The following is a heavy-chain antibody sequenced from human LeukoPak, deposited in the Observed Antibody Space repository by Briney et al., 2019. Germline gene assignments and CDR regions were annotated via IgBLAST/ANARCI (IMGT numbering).Heavy chain of an antibody. J-gene: IGHJ4*02. V-gene: IGHV4-55*02. CDR3: SITIFGVVSGRLPGSTPESLYYFDY. Sequence: SETLSLICAVSGDSISSGNWWIWVRQPPGKGLEWIGEIHHSGSTYYNPSLKSRITMSVDTSKNQFYLKLSSVTAADTAVYYCSITIFGVVSGRLPGSTPESLYYFDYWGQGTLVTVSS. CDR2: IHHSGST. D-gene: IGHD3-3*01. CDR1: GDSISSGNW.